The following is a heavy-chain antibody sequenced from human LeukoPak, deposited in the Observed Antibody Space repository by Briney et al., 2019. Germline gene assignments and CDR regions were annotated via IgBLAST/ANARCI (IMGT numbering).Heavy chain of an antibody. V-gene: IGHV3-48*03. Sequence: QPGGSLRLSCAGSGFIFSSYEMNWVRQAPGKGLEWVSYISNTDSTIYYADSVKGRFTISGDNAKNSLYLQMDSLRVEDTAVYYCARDGGLSNNVCFLDYWGQGTLVTVSS. J-gene: IGHJ4*02. CDR1: GFIFSSYE. D-gene: IGHD2/OR15-2a*01. CDR2: ISNTDSTI. CDR3: ARDGGLSNNVCFLDY.